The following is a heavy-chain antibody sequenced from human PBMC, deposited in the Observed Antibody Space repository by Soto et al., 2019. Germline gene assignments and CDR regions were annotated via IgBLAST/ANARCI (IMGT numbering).Heavy chain of an antibody. CDR3: ATYSGNYERYGVYYGMDV. J-gene: IGHJ6*02. D-gene: IGHD1-26*01. V-gene: IGHV3-23*01. CDR1: RFTFSNYA. Sequence: PGGSLRLSCAASRFTFSNYAISWVRQAPWKGLEWVSSISGSGGSTYYADSVKGRFTISRDNSKNTLYLQMNSLRAEDTAVYYCATYSGNYERYGVYYGMDVWGQGTTVTVSS. CDR2: ISGSGGST.